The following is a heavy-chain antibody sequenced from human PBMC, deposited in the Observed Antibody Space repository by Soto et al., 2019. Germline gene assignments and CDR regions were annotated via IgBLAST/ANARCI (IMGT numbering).Heavy chain of an antibody. D-gene: IGHD3-22*01. J-gene: IGHJ6*02. CDR3: SRDLVSYYDSSGRNHGYYYYGMDV. V-gene: IGHV3-30-3*01. CDR1: GFTFSSYA. CDR2: ISYDGSNK. Sequence: QVQLVESGGGVVQPGRSLRLSCAASGFTFSSYAMHWVRQAPGKGLEWVAVISYDGSNKYYADSVKGRFTISRDKSKNTLYLQMNSLRAKDTAVYYCSRDLVSYYDSSGRNHGYYYYGMDVWGQGTTVTVSS.